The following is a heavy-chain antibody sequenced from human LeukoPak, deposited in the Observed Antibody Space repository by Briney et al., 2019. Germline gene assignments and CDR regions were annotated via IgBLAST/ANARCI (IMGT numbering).Heavy chain of an antibody. D-gene: IGHD1-26*01. CDR3: AKVAEVGATGYYYYMDV. V-gene: IGHV3-66*01. Sequence: GGSLRLSCAASGFTFSSYSMNWVRQAPGKGLEWVSVICSGGSTYYADSVKGRFTISRDNSKNTLYLQMNSLRAEDTAVYYCAKVAEVGATGYYYYMDVWGKGTTVTISS. J-gene: IGHJ6*03. CDR1: GFTFSSYS. CDR2: ICSGGST.